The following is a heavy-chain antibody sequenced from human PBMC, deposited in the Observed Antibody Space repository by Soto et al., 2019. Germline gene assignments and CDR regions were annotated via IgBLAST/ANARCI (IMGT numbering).Heavy chain of an antibody. Sequence: SETLSLTCTVSGGSISNSGYFWAWMRQPPGKGLEWVGTISHTGSPRYNPSLKSRVTISVDTSKNQFSLRLPSVTAADTAVFYCASQLESTTYFDYWGRGTLVTVSS. CDR2: ISHTGSP. J-gene: IGHJ4*02. D-gene: IGHD1-1*01. V-gene: IGHV4-39*01. CDR3: ASQLESTTYFDY. CDR1: GGSISNSGYF.